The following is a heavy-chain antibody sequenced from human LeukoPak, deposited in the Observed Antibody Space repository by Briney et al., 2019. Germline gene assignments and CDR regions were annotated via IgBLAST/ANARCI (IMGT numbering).Heavy chain of an antibody. Sequence: PGGSLRLSCVASGFTFSSYAMSWVRQAPGKGLEWVSAISGSGGSTYYADSVKGRFTISRDNSKNTLYLQMNSLRAEDTAVYYCAKVYRSGWYYFDYWGQGTLVTVSS. D-gene: IGHD6-19*01. CDR1: GFTFSSYA. J-gene: IGHJ4*02. CDR3: AKVYRSGWYYFDY. CDR2: ISGSGGST. V-gene: IGHV3-23*01.